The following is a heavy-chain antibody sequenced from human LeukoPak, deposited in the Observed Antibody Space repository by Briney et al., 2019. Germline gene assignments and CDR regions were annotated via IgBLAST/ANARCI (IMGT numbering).Heavy chain of an antibody. CDR1: GGSISSSSYY. J-gene: IGHJ3*02. CDR3: ARDFLGNGDAFDI. Sequence: SETLSLTCTVSGGSISSSSYYWGWLRQPPGTGLEWVGSIYYSGSTYYNPSLKSRVTISVDTSKNQFSLKLISVTAADTAVYYCARDFLGNGDAFDIWGQGTMVTVSS. V-gene: IGHV4-39*07. CDR2: IYYSGST. D-gene: IGHD3-3*01.